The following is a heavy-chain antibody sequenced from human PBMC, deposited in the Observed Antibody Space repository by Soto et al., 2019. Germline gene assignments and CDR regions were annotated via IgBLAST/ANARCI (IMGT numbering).Heavy chain of an antibody. CDR3: ARAGGGYLDY. CDR2: ISNDGSTK. Sequence: QVQLVESGGGVVQPGRSLKLSCVASGFTLSNYALHWVRQAPGKGPEWMAFISNDGSTKLYADAVKGRFTISRDNSKNTLYLATNSLSPEDTAVFYGARAGGGYLDYWGQGTLVTVSS. J-gene: IGHJ4*02. CDR1: GFTLSNYA. D-gene: IGHD3-22*01. V-gene: IGHV3-30*04.